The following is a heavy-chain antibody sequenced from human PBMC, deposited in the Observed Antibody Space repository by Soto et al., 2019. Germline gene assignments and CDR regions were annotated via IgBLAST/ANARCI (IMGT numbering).Heavy chain of an antibody. Sequence: LSETLSLTCTVSGGSVSSGDYYWNWIRQSPGKGLEWIGHIYYSGSTNYNPSLKSRVTISLDTSKNQLSLNLSSVTAADTAVYYCARDYFGSGTYIRFDYWGQGTPVTVSS. CDR1: GGSVSSGDYY. CDR3: ARDYFGSGTYIRFDY. D-gene: IGHD3-10*01. CDR2: IYYSGST. J-gene: IGHJ4*02. V-gene: IGHV4-61*08.